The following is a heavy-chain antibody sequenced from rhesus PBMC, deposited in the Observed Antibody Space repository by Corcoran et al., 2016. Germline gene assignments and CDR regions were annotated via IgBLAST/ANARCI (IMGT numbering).Heavy chain of an antibody. Sequence: EVQLVESGGGLVQPGGSLRLSCAASGFTFSSSAMHWFRQASGKRLEWVGRIKSKSNNYETGYAAAVKGRFTISRDDSKNTAYLQMNSLKTEDTAVYYCARGGLVGTARGTFDYWGQGVLVTVSS. CDR1: GFTFSSSA. V-gene: IGHV3-118*01. J-gene: IGHJ4*01. CDR2: IKSKSNNYET. CDR3: ARGGLVGTARGTFDY. D-gene: IGHD5-24*01.